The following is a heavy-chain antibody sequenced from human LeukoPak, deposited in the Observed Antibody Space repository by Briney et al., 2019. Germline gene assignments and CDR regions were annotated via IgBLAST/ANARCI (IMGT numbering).Heavy chain of an antibody. CDR3: ARDNGSGYTYGYEHYYYYTDV. CDR1: GGSIGDDY. J-gene: IGHJ6*03. CDR2: IHSGGTT. Sequence: SETLSLTCTVSGGSIGDDYFTWIRQPAGKGLEWIGRIHSGGTTNYNPSLVSRATLSIDTSKKQISLRLTSMTAADTALYYCARDNGSGYTYGYEHYYYYTDVWGKGTTVTVSS. V-gene: IGHV4-4*07. D-gene: IGHD5-18*01.